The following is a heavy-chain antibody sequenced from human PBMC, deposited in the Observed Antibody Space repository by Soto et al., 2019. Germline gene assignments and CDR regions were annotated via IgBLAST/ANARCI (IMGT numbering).Heavy chain of an antibody. CDR2: IYYSGST. CDR3: ARSIVVQDAFDI. Sequence: SETLSLTCTVSGGSISSGDYYWSWIRQPPGKGLEWIGYIYYSGSTYYNPSLKSRVTISVDTSKNQFSLKLSSVTAADTAVYYCARSIVVQDAFDIWGQGTMVTVS. J-gene: IGHJ3*02. D-gene: IGHD3-22*01. V-gene: IGHV4-30-4*01. CDR1: GGSISSGDYY.